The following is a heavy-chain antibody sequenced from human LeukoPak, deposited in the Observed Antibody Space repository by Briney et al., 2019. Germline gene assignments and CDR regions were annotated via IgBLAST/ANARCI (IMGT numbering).Heavy chain of an antibody. D-gene: IGHD3-10*01. Sequence: PGRSLRLSCAASGFTFDEHAMHWLRPAPGRGLEWVSGIRWNGGSMGYADSVKGRFTISRDNAKNSLYLQINSLRAEDMALYYCAKETFGSGFFPHWGQGTLVTVSS. CDR1: GFTFDEHA. CDR3: AKETFGSGFFPH. V-gene: IGHV3-9*03. J-gene: IGHJ4*02. CDR2: IRWNGGSM.